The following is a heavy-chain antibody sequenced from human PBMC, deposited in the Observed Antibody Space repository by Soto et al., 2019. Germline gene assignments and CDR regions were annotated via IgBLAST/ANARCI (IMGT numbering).Heavy chain of an antibody. J-gene: IGHJ6*02. D-gene: IGHD6-13*01. CDR3: ARERYQVIADGMDV. Sequence: ASVKVSCKASGYTFTGYYVHWVREAPGLGLEWMGWINPETGATSYAQKFQGRVTLSRDTSINTAYLELSNLTFDDAAVYFCARERYQVIADGMDVWGQGTTVSVCS. CDR2: INPETGAT. CDR1: GYTFTGYY. V-gene: IGHV1-2*02.